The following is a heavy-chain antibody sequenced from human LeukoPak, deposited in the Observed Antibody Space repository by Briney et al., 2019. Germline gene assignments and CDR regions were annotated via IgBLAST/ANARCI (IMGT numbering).Heavy chain of an antibody. Sequence: PGGSLRLSCAASGFTFDDYAMHWVRQAPGKGLDGVSGISWNSGSIGYADSVKGGFTISRDNAKNALYLQMNSLRAEETALYYCAKDKGSWVLPDYFDYWGQGTLVTVSS. CDR2: ISWNSGSI. D-gene: IGHD6-13*01. J-gene: IGHJ4*02. V-gene: IGHV3-9*01. CDR3: AKDKGSWVLPDYFDY. CDR1: GFTFDDYA.